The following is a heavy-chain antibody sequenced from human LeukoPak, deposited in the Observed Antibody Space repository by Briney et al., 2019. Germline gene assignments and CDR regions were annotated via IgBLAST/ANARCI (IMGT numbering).Heavy chain of an antibody. V-gene: IGHV1-2*02. Sequence: ASVKASCKASGYTFTGYYMHWVRQAPGQGLEWMGWINPNSGGTNYAQKFQGRVTMTRDTSISTAYMELSRLRSDDTAVYYCARVPGYYDSSGPNYWGQGTLVTVSS. CDR2: INPNSGGT. CDR1: GYTFTGYY. J-gene: IGHJ4*02. D-gene: IGHD3-22*01. CDR3: ARVPGYYDSSGPNY.